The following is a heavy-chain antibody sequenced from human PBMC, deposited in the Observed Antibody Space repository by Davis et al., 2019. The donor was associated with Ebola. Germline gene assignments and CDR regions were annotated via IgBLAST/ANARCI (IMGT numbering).Heavy chain of an antibody. CDR2: MSYEGSSK. V-gene: IGHV3-30-3*01. Sequence: GESLKISCAASGFVFSSSNMHWLRQAPGKGLEWVAVMSYEGSSKYYADSVKGRFTISRDNSKNTLYLQMNSLRAEDTAFYYCVKDESLTGSYYSGAGDSWGQGALVTVSS. CDR1: GFVFSSSN. J-gene: IGHJ4*02. D-gene: IGHD1-26*01. CDR3: VKDESLTGSYYSGAGDS.